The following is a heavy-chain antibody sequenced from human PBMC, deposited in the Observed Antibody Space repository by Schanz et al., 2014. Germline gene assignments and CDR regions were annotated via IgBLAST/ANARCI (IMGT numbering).Heavy chain of an antibody. CDR2: ISHSGGSK. J-gene: IGHJ6*02. Sequence: EVRLVESGGGLVQPGGSLRLSCEASGFDFNSYSMNWVRQAPGKGLEWVSSISHSGGSKYYADSVKGRFTISRDNSENTMYLQMNSLSADDTAVCYCAKGMGYCSGGTCYDYYYYGLDVWGQGTTVTVSS. V-gene: IGHV3-23*04. CDR3: AKGMGYCSGGTCYDYYYYGLDV. D-gene: IGHD2-15*01. CDR1: GFDFNSYS.